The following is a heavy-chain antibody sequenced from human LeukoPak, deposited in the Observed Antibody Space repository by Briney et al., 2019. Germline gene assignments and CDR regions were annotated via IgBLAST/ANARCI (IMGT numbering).Heavy chain of an antibody. D-gene: IGHD6-19*01. CDR1: GDSISSSRYY. V-gene: IGHV4-39*01. J-gene: IGHJ1*01. CDR3: AGSGWFSPEYFQH. CDR2: ISFSGST. Sequence: SETLSLTCTVSGDSISSSRYYWGWIRQPPGKGLEWIGSISFSGSTYYNPSPKSRVTISVHTSKNQFSLRLSSVTAADTAVYYRAGSGWFSPEYFQHWGQGTLVTVSS.